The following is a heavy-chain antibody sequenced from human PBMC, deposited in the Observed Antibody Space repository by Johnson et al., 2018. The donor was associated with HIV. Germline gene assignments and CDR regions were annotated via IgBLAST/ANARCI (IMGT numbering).Heavy chain of an antibody. V-gene: IGHV3-7*01. CDR3: ARDLDWVDGFDI. D-gene: IGHD1-1*01. J-gene: IGHJ3*02. CDR2: INQDGSEK. CDR1: QFMFSRYW. Sequence: VHLVESGGGLVQPGGSLRLSCAASQFMFSRYWMTWVRQAPGTGLAWVANINQDGSEKHYVDSVKGRFTISRDNAKNSLYLQMDSLRAEDTAVYYCARDLDWVDGFDIWGQGTMVSVSS.